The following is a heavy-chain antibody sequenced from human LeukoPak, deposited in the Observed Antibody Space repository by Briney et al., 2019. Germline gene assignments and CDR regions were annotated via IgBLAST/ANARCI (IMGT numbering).Heavy chain of an antibody. V-gene: IGHV4-38-2*02. J-gene: IGHJ4*02. CDR3: ARDPDIVVVPAAD. Sequence: SETLSLTRTVSGYSISSGYYWGWIRQPPGKGLEWIGSIYHSGSTYYNPSLKSRVTISVDTSKNQFSLKLSSVTAADTAVYYCARDPDIVVVPAADWGQGTLVTVSS. CDR1: GYSISSGYY. CDR2: IYHSGST. D-gene: IGHD2-2*01.